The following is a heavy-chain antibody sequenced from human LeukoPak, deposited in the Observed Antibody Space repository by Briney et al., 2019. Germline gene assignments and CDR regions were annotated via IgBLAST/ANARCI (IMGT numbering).Heavy chain of an antibody. V-gene: IGHV4-4*02. CDR3: ARDLEETPIDY. CDR2: IYHSGST. CDR1: GGSISSSNW. J-gene: IGHJ4*02. D-gene: IGHD3-16*01. Sequence: SGTLSLTCAVSGGSISSSNWWSWVRQPPGKGLEWIGEIYHSGSTNYNPSLKSRVTISVDTSKNQFSLKLSSVTAADTAVYYCARDLEETPIDYWGQGTLVTVSS.